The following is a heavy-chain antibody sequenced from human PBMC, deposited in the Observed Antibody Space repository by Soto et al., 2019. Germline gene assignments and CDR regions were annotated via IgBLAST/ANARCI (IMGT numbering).Heavy chain of an antibody. CDR1: GGSISSGVYY. Sequence: SETLSLTCTVSGGSISSGVYYWSWIRQHPGKGLEWIGYIYYSGITYYNPSLKSRVTISIDTSKNQFSLKLSSVTAADTAVYYCARGYGSGSYYNFDYWGQGTLVTVSS. D-gene: IGHD3-10*01. J-gene: IGHJ4*02. V-gene: IGHV4-31*03. CDR3: ARGYGSGSYYNFDY. CDR2: IYYSGIT.